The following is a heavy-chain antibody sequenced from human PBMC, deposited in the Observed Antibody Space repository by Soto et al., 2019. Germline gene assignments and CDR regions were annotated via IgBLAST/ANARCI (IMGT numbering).Heavy chain of an antibody. Sequence: HVQLHQSGPRLVKPSQTLSLECSVIGGSVNTGDNYWSWVRQSPGRGLEWIGYIYHTGNTFYNPALENRVTMSVDASKNHFSMTLTSVTAADTAVYFCAREPLDGMDVWGQGTNVTVSS. CDR3: AREPLDGMDV. J-gene: IGHJ6*02. CDR2: IYHTGNT. CDR1: GGSVNTGDNY. V-gene: IGHV4-30-4*01.